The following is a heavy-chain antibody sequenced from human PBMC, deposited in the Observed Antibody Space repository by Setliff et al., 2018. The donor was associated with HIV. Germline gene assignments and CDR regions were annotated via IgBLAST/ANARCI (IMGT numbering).Heavy chain of an antibody. Sequence: VASVKVSCKASGYTFTDYYMHWVQQAPGKGLEWMGRVEPQHGETIFAGKFQGRVTITADTSTDTAYMELSSLRSEDTAVYYCAIVTELDYYGGSGPTHLLFDSWGQGTLVTVSS. CDR1: GYTFTDYY. J-gene: IGHJ4*02. CDR2: VEPQHGET. D-gene: IGHD3-22*01. V-gene: IGHV1-69-2*01. CDR3: AIVTELDYYGGSGPTHLLFDS.